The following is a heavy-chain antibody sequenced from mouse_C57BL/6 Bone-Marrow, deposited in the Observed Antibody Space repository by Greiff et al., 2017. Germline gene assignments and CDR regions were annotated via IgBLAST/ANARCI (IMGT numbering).Heavy chain of an antibody. V-gene: IGHV1-39*01. CDR2: INPTYGTT. D-gene: IGHD1-1*01. Sequence: EVKLMESGPELVKPGASVKISCKASGYSFTDYNMNWVKQSNGKSLEWIGVINPTYGTTSYNQKFKGKATLTVDQSSSTAYMQLNSLTSEDSAVYYCAMYYYGSSGGYYFDYWGQGTTLTVSS. J-gene: IGHJ2*01. CDR1: GYSFTDYN. CDR3: AMYYYGSSGGYYFDY.